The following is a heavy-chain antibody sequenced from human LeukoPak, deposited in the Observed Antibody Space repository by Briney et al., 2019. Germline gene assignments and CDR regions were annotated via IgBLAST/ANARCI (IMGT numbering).Heavy chain of an antibody. J-gene: IGHJ4*02. Sequence: SETLSLTCTVSGGSISIYYWNWIRHPPGKGLEWIGYIDYSGSTNYNPSLKSRVTISVDTSKSQFSLKMRSVTAADTAVYYCARVYRWAFDYWGQGTLVTVSS. CDR2: IDYSGST. CDR3: ARVYRWAFDY. CDR1: GGSISIYY. V-gene: IGHV4-59*01. D-gene: IGHD4-23*01.